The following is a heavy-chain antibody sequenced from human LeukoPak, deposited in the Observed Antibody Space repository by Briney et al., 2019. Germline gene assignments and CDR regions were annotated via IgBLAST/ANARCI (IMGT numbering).Heavy chain of an antibody. CDR3: TRGGGDYVGWFDP. J-gene: IGHJ5*02. CDR2: IYHGGST. D-gene: IGHD4-17*01. Sequence: PSETLSLTCAVSGYSISSGYYWGWIRQPPGKGLEWIGSIYHGGSTYYNPSLKSRVTISVDTSKNQFSLKLSSVTAADTAVYYCTRGGGDYVGWFDPWGQGTLITVSS. V-gene: IGHV4-38-2*01. CDR1: GYSISSGYY.